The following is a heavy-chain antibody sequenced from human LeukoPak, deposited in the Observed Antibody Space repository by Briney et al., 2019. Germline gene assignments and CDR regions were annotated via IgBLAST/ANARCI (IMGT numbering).Heavy chain of an antibody. D-gene: IGHD3-22*01. J-gene: IGHJ5*02. Sequence: PGGSLRLSCAASGFIFSNYAMSWVRQAPGKGLEWVSGIRGSGGSTDYADSVKGRFTISRDNSKNTLYLQMNSLRAEDTAVYYCAKDPHYDSSGYSFDPWGQGTLVTVSS. CDR2: IRGSGGST. V-gene: IGHV3-23*01. CDR3: AKDPHYDSSGYSFDP. CDR1: GFIFSNYA.